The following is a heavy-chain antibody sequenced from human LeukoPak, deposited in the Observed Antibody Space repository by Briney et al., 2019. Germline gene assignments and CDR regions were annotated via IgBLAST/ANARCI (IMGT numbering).Heavy chain of an antibody. CDR2: INHGGST. CDR1: GGSFSGYY. V-gene: IGHV4-34*01. D-gene: IGHD3-10*01. Sequence: SETLSLTCAVYGGSFSGYYWSWIRQPPGKGLEWIGEINHGGSTNYNPSLKSRVTISVDMSKNQFSLKLSSVTAADTAVYYCASSGVGPSNYYYYYMDVWGKGTTVTVSS. J-gene: IGHJ6*03. CDR3: ASSGVGPSNYYYYYMDV.